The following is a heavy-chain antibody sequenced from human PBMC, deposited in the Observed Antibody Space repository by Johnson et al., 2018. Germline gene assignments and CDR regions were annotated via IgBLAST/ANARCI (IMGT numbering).Heavy chain of an antibody. CDR2: ISSSSSYI. V-gene: IGHV3-21*01. J-gene: IGHJ1*01. CDR1: GFTFSSYS. Sequence: VQLVESGGGLVKPGGSLRLSCAASGFTFSSYSMNWVRQAPGKGLEWVSSISSSSSYIYYADSVKGRFTISRDNAKNSLYLQMNSRRAEDTAVYYCAKALYCSGGSCYSGLQHWGQGTLVTVSS. CDR3: AKALYCSGGSCYSGLQH. D-gene: IGHD2-15*01.